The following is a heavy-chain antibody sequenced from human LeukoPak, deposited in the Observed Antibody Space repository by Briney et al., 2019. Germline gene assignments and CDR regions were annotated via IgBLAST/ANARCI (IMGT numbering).Heavy chain of an antibody. Sequence: PGGSLRLSCAASGFTFSSYAMSWVRQAPGKGLEWVSAISGSGGSTYYADSVKGRFTISRDNSKNTLYLQMNSLRAEDTAVYYCARAPLKYCSSTSCYLDYWGQGTLVTVSS. V-gene: IGHV3-23*01. J-gene: IGHJ4*02. CDR1: GFTFSSYA. CDR2: ISGSGGST. D-gene: IGHD2-2*01. CDR3: ARAPLKYCSSTSCYLDY.